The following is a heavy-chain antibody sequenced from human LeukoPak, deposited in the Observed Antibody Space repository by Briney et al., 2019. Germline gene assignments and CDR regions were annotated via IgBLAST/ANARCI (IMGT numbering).Heavy chain of an antibody. CDR3: ARTKVAAAGMGPFGY. V-gene: IGHV1-18*01. J-gene: IGHJ4*02. D-gene: IGHD6-13*01. Sequence: GASVKVSCEASGYTFTSYGISWVRQAPGQGLEWMGWISAYNGNTNYAQKLQGRVTITRDTSASTAYMELSSLRSEDTAVYYCARTKVAAAGMGPFGYWGQGTLVTVSS. CDR2: ISAYNGNT. CDR1: GYTFTSYG.